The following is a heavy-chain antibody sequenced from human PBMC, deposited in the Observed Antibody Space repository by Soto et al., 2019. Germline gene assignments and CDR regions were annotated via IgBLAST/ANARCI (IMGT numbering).Heavy chain of an antibody. Sequence: GGSLRLSCAASGFTFTGHWMHWVRQVPGKGLVWVARINTEGDSTNYADSVKGRFTISRDSATNTVYLQMNGLGVDDTSVYFCAGEGGYCSTTSCYRRAFDPWGKGTMLPVSS. D-gene: IGHD2-2*01. CDR1: GFTFTGHW. CDR3: AGEGGYCSTTSCYRRAFDP. CDR2: INTEGDST. V-gene: IGHV3-74*01. J-gene: IGHJ5*01.